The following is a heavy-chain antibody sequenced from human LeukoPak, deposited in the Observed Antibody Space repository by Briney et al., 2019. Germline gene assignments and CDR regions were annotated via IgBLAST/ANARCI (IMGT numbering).Heavy chain of an antibody. CDR2: LYSRGSP. CDR3: ARLQPNSGEWAFDI. V-gene: IGHV4-59*01. J-gene: IGHJ3*02. Sequence: SETLSLTCTVSGASISTYYWSWIRQSPGKGLEWIGYLYSRGSPNYNPSLKRRVTISVDTSKTHFSLTLSSVTAADTAVYYCARLQPNSGEWAFDIWGQGTMVTVSS. D-gene: IGHD1-1*01. CDR1: GASISTYY.